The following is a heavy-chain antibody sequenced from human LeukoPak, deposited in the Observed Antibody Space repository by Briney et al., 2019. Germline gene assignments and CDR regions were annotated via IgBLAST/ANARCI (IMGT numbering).Heavy chain of an antibody. V-gene: IGHV1-69*13. CDR2: IIPIFGTA. D-gene: IGHD2-21*01. CDR3: ARIRSMSLLHLDAFDI. Sequence: SVKVSCKASGYTFTSYDISWVRQAPGQGLEWMGGIIPIFGTANYAQKFQGRVTITADESTSTAYMELSSLRSEDTAVYYCARIRSMSLLHLDAFDIWGQGTMVTVSS. J-gene: IGHJ3*02. CDR1: GYTFTSYD.